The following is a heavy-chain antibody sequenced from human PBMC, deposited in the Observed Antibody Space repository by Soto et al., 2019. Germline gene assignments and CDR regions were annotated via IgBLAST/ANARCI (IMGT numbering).Heavy chain of an antibody. D-gene: IGHD3-3*01. CDR1: GFTFSSYA. CDR3: ARGRTITIFSVPDY. V-gene: IGHV3-30-3*01. CDR2: ISYDGSNK. J-gene: IGHJ4*02. Sequence: QVQLVESGRGVVQPGRSLRLSCAASGFTFSSYAMHWVRQAPGKGLEWVAVISYDGSNKYYADSVKGRFTISRDNSKNTLYLQMNSLRAEDTAVYYCARGRTITIFSVPDYWGQGTLASVSS.